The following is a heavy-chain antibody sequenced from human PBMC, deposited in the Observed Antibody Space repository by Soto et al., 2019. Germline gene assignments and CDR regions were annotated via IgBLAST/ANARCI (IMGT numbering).Heavy chain of an antibody. D-gene: IGHD6-19*01. CDR2: IYPGDSDT. J-gene: IGHJ6*02. CDR3: ARLSSGWLGYYYYATHG. CDR1: GYSFTSYW. V-gene: IGHV5-51*01. Sequence: GESLKISCKGSGYSFTSYWIGWVRQMPGKGLEWMGIIYPGDSDTRYSPSFQGQVTISADKSISTAYLQWSSLKASDTAMYYCARLSSGWLGYYYYATHGWGQGTTVTVSS.